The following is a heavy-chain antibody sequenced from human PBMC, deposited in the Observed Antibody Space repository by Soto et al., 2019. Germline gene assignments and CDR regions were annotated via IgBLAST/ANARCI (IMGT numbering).Heavy chain of an antibody. CDR2: ISGSGDST. Sequence: EVQLLESGGGLVQPGGSLRLSCAASGFTFSSYAMSWVRQAPGKGLEWVSVISGSGDSTYYADSVKGRLTISRDNSKNTLSLQMNSLRAEDTAVYNCAKRGAGHYFDYWGQGTLVTVSS. J-gene: IGHJ4*02. V-gene: IGHV3-23*01. CDR1: GFTFSSYA. CDR3: AKRGAGHYFDY. D-gene: IGHD6-19*01.